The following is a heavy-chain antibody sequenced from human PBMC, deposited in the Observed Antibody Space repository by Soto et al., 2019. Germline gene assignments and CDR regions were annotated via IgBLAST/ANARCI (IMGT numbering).Heavy chain of an antibody. V-gene: IGHV1-69*13. Sequence: GASVKVSCKASGGTFSSYAISWVRQAPGQGLEWMGGIIPIFGTANYAQKFQGRVTITADESTSTAYMELSSLRSEDTAVYYCARSAFLYLDIVVVNGMDVWGQGTTVTVS. D-gene: IGHD2-15*01. CDR3: ARSAFLYLDIVVVNGMDV. J-gene: IGHJ6*02. CDR2: IIPIFGTA. CDR1: GGTFSSYA.